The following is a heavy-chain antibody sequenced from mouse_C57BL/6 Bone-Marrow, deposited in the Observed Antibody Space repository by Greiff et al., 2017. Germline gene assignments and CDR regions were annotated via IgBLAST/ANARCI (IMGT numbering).Heavy chain of an antibody. V-gene: IGHV1-59*01. CDR2: IDPSDSYT. CDR3: ARDYYGSSYWYFDV. Sequence: LQPGAELVRPGTSVKWSCKASGYTFTSYWMHWVKQRPGQGLEWIGVIDPSDSYTNYNQKFKGKATLTVDTSSSTAYMQLSSLTSEDSAVYYCARDYYGSSYWYFDVWGTGTTVTVSS. CDR1: GYTFTSYW. J-gene: IGHJ1*03. D-gene: IGHD1-1*01.